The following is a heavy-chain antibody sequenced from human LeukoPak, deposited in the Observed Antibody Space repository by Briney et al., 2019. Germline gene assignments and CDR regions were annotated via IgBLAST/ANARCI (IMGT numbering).Heavy chain of an antibody. J-gene: IGHJ4*02. Sequence: GGSLRLSCAASGFNFSDSIVHWVRQASGKGLEWVGCMRSKTNIYATAYGASVKGRFTISRDDSKNTAYLQMNILKSEDTAVYYCEVRVSERVDYWGRGTLVTVSS. CDR3: EVRVSERVDY. CDR1: GFNFSDSI. CDR2: MRSKTNIYAT. V-gene: IGHV3-73*01. D-gene: IGHD3-16*02.